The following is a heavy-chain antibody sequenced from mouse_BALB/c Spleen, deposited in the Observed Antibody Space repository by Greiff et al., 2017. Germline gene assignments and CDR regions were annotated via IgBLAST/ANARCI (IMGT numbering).Heavy chain of an antibody. D-gene: IGHD2-1*01. CDR1: GFNIKDTY. J-gene: IGHJ4*01. CDR3: ARDYGNYYYYAMDY. CDR2: IDPANGNT. Sequence: EVQLVESGAELVKPGASVKLSCTASGFNIKDTYMHWVKQRPEQGLEWIGRIDPANGNTKYDPKFQGKATITADTSSNTAYLQLSSLTSEDTAVYYCARDYGNYYYYAMDYWGQGTSVTVSS. V-gene: IGHV14-3*02.